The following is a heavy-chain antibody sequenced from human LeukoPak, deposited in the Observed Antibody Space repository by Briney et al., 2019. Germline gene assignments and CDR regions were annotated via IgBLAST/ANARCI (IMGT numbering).Heavy chain of an antibody. Sequence: PGGSLRLSCAASGFTFSNAWMSWVRQAPGKGLEWVSSISSSSSYIYYADSVKGRFTISRDNAKNSLYLQMNSLRAEDTAVYYCASYDILTGYWGYWGQGTLVTVSS. V-gene: IGHV3-21*01. CDR2: ISSSSSYI. CDR3: ASYDILTGYWGY. D-gene: IGHD3-9*01. CDR1: GFTFSNAW. J-gene: IGHJ4*02.